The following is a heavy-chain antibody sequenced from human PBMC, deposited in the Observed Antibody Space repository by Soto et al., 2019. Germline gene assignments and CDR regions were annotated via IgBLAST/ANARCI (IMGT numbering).Heavy chain of an antibody. Sequence: HGASLTISCKGSGYSFTSYWIGWVRQMPGKGLEWMGIIYPGDSDTRYSPSFQGQVTISADKSISTAYLQWSSLKASDTAMYYCAIVDYYCRGCSGYLNWYDPWGQGSLVTASA. CDR1: GYSFTSYW. CDR2: IYPGDSDT. J-gene: IGHJ5*02. V-gene: IGHV5-51*01. CDR3: AIVDYYCRGCSGYLNWYDP. D-gene: IGHD2-15*01.